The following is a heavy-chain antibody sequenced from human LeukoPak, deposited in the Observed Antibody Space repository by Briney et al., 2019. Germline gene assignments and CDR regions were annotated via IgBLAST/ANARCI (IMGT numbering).Heavy chain of an antibody. J-gene: IGHJ3*02. CDR2: INHSGST. D-gene: IGHD2-8*01. CDR3: ARGGLMVYAVRVQSDAFDI. CDR1: GGSFSDYY. V-gene: IGHV4-34*01. Sequence: PSETLSLTCAVYGGSFSDYYWSWIRQPPGKGLEWIGEINHSGSTNYNPSLKSRVTISVDTSKNQFSLKLSSVTAADTAVYYCARGGLMVYAVRVQSDAFDIWGQGTMATVSS.